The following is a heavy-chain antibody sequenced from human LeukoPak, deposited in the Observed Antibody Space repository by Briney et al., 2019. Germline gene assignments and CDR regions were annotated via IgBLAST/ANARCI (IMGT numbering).Heavy chain of an antibody. CDR3: AREDGIVGATSAFDY. Sequence: KPGGSLRLSCAASGFTVSSNYMNWVRQAPGKGLEWVSSINGRSNYRYYADSVKGRFTISRDNAKNSLYLQMNSLRAEDMAIYYCAREDGIVGATSAFDYWGQGTLVTVSS. J-gene: IGHJ4*02. D-gene: IGHD1-26*01. CDR1: GFTVSSNY. CDR2: INGRSNYR. V-gene: IGHV3-21*01.